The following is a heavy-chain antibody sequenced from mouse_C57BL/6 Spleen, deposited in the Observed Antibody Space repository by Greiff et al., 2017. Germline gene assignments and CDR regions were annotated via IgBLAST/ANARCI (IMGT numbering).Heavy chain of an antibody. CDR3: AVNYYGSSSWYCDV. D-gene: IGHD1-1*01. J-gene: IGHJ1*03. CDR2: IDPSDSET. V-gene: IGHV1-52*01. Sequence: QVQLQQPGAELVRPGSSVKLSCKASGYTFTSYWMHWVKQRPIQGLEWIGNIDPSDSETHYNQKFKDKATLTVDKSSSTAYMQLSSLTSEDSAVYYCAVNYYGSSSWYCDVWGTGTTVTVSS. CDR1: GYTFTSYW.